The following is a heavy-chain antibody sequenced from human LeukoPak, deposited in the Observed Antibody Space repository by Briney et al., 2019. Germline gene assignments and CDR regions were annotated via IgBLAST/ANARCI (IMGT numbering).Heavy chain of an antibody. CDR3: ARWSDFSAFDI. CDR2: IYTSGST. CDR1: GGSISSSSYY. J-gene: IGHJ3*02. V-gene: IGHV4-61*02. Sequence: PSETLSLTCTVSGGSISSSSYYWSWIRQPAGKGLEWIGRIYTSGSTNYNPSLKSRVTMSVDTSKNQFSLKLSSVTAADTALYYCARWSDFSAFDIWGQGTMVTVSS. D-gene: IGHD3-3*01.